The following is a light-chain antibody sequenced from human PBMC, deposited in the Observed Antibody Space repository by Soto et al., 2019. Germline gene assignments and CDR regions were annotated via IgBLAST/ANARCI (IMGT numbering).Light chain of an antibody. CDR1: QTISSY. Sequence: DLQLTQSPSSLSASVGDRVTITCRAGQTISSYLNWYQQKPGKAPKLLIYAASNLQSGVPSRFSGTGSGTDFTLTISSPQPEDFATYYCQQSYSTLGTFGQGTKVEIK. V-gene: IGKV1-39*01. J-gene: IGKJ1*01. CDR2: AAS. CDR3: QQSYSTLGT.